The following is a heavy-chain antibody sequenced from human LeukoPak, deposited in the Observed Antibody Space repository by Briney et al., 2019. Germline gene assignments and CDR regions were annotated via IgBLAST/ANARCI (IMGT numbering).Heavy chain of an antibody. J-gene: IGHJ4*02. V-gene: IGHV3-64D*06. CDR1: GFTFSSYT. Sequence: GGSLRLSCAASGFTFSSYTMHWVRQAPGKGLEYVSGISSNGVNTYYPDSVKGRFTISRDNSKNTLHLQMSSLRPEDTAVYSCVKGDVYTSSGLDYWGQGTLVSVSS. CDR2: ISSNGVNT. D-gene: IGHD3-16*01. CDR3: VKGDVYTSSGLDY.